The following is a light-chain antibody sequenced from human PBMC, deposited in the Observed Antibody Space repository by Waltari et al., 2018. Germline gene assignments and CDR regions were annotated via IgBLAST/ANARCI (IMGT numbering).Light chain of an antibody. CDR3: QVWDNSSDHVV. CDR2: DDS. CDR1: NIGSKS. J-gene: IGLJ2*01. Sequence: SYVLTQPPSVSVAPGKTARITCGGNNIGSKSVHWYQQKPGQAPVLVVYDDSARPSGIPERFSGSNSGNTATLTISRVEAGDEADYYCQVWDNSSDHVVFGGVTNLTVL. V-gene: IGLV3-21*03.